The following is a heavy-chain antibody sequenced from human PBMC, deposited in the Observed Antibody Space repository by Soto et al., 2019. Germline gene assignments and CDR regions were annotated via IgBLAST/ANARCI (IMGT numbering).Heavy chain of an antibody. CDR3: EREYSMVLVVIGL. D-gene: IGHD3-22*01. V-gene: IGHV3-30-3*01. CDR2: ISFDGTDK. J-gene: IGHJ4*01. Sequence: VLQNPGKGLEWVSFISFDGTDKYYADSVKGRFTISRDNSKNTLYLQMNTLRPEDTAVYYCEREYSMVLVVIGLRGHRT.